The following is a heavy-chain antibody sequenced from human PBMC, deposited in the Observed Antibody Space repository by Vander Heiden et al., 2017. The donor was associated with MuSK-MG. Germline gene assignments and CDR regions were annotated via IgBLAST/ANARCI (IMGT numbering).Heavy chain of an antibody. CDR1: GGSISSGGYY. Sequence: QVQLQETGPGLVKPSQTLSLTCTVSGGSISSGGYYWSWIRQHPGKGLEWIGYIYYSGSTYYNPSLKSRVTISVDTSKNQFSLKLSSVTAADTAVYYCAKTEYSYGRMEGYFDYWGQGTLVTVSS. CDR3: AKTEYSYGRMEGYFDY. V-gene: IGHV4-31*03. D-gene: IGHD5-18*01. J-gene: IGHJ4*02. CDR2: IYYSGST.